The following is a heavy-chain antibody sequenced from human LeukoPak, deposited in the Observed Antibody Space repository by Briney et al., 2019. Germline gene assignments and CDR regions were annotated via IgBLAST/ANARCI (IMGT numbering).Heavy chain of an antibody. CDR2: IYYSGST. J-gene: IGHJ3*02. V-gene: IGHV4-59*01. CDR1: GGSISSYY. CDR3: ARDKWEPAFDI. Sequence: PSETLSLTCTVSGGSISSYYWSWIRQPPGKGLEWIGYIYYSGSTNYNPSLKSRVTISVDTSKNQFSLKLSSVTAADTAVYYCARDKWEPAFDIWGQGTMVAVSS. D-gene: IGHD1-26*01.